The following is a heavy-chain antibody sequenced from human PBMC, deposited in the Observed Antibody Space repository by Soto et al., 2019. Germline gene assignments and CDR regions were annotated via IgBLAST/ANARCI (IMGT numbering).Heavy chain of an antibody. Sequence: SETLSLTCAVYGGSFSGYYWSWIRQPPGKGLEWIREINHSGSTNYNPSLKSRVTISVDTSKNQFSLKLSSVTAADTAVYYCARGHHSFGWFDPWGQGTLVTVS. CDR1: GGSFSGYY. CDR2: INHSGST. D-gene: IGHD2-15*01. J-gene: IGHJ5*02. V-gene: IGHV4-34*01. CDR3: ARGHHSFGWFDP.